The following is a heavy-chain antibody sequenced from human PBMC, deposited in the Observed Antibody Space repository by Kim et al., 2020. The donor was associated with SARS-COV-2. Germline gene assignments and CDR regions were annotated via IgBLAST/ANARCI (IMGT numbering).Heavy chain of an antibody. V-gene: IGHV3-30*18. CDR1: GFTFSSYG. CDR3: PKDPYYHSESYYLYYFDY. CDR2: ISYDGSNK. J-gene: IGHJ4*02. D-gene: IGHD3-10*01. Sequence: GGSLRLSCAASGFTFSSYGMHWVRQAPGKGLEWVAVISYDGSNKYYADSVKGRFTISRDNSKNTLYLQMNSRRAEDTAVYYCPKDPYYHSESYYLYYFDYWGQGTLVTVSS.